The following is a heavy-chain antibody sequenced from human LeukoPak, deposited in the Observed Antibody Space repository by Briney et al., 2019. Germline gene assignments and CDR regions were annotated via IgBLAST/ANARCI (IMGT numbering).Heavy chain of an antibody. J-gene: IGHJ4*02. CDR3: ARDGDYRTH. CDR2: ISAYNGNT. V-gene: IGHV1-18*01. Sequence: GGSLRLSCAASGFTFTSYGISWVRQAPGQGLEWMGWISAYNGNTNYAQKLQGRVTMTTDTSTSTAYMELRSLRSDDTAVYYCARDGDYRTHWGQGTLVTVSS. CDR1: GFTFTSYG. D-gene: IGHD4-17*01.